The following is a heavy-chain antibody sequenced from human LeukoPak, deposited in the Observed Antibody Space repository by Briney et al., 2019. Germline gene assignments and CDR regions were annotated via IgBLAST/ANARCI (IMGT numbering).Heavy chain of an antibody. CDR2: ISYDGGNK. J-gene: IGHJ3*02. Sequence: GRSLRLSCAASGFTFSNYAMHWVRQAPGKGLEWVTIISYDGGNKYYADSVKGRFTISRDNSKNTLYLQMDSLRVEDTAVYYCARGPRSTGDQREYAFDIWGQGTMVTVSS. CDR3: ARGPRSTGDQREYAFDI. V-gene: IGHV3-30-3*01. CDR1: GFTFSNYA. D-gene: IGHD7-27*01.